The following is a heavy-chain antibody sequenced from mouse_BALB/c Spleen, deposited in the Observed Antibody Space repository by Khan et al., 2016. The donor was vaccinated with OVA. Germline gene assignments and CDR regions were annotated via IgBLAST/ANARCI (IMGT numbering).Heavy chain of an antibody. D-gene: IGHD2-10*01. V-gene: IGHV9-3-1*01. J-gene: IGHJ4*01. CDR3: ARPPYFSYVMVY. Sequence: QIQLVQSGPELKKPGETVKISCKASGYTFRSFGMNWVKQAPGKGLKWMGWINTYTGEPTYADDFKGRYVFSLETSASTAYLQINHRKNEDTATYFCARPPYFSYVMVYWGQGTSVTVSS. CDR1: GYTFRSFG. CDR2: INTYTGEP.